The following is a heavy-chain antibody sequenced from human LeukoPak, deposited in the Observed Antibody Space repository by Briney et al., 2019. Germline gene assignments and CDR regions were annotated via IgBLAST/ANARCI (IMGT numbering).Heavy chain of an antibody. CDR2: IKPGGSET. CDR3: ARGRSFSSGWYAYYFDY. CDR1: GFTFSNSW. J-gene: IGHJ4*02. D-gene: IGHD6-19*01. V-gene: IGHV3-7*01. Sequence: GGSLRLSCAASGFTFSNSWMTWVRQAPGKGLECVANIKPGGSETYYVDSVKGRFTISRDNAKNSLYLQMTSLRAEDTALYYCARGRSFSSGWYAYYFDYWGQGTLVTVSS.